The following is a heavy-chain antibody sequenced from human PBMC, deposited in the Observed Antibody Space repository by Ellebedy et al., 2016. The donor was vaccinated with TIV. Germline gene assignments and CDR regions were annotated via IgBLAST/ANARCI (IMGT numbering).Heavy chain of an antibody. CDR2: INYSGTT. J-gene: IGHJ6*02. CDR3: ATGVRAAAGFYGLDV. Sequence: MPSETLSLTCAVSAGSFSGYFWTWIRQSPGKGLDWIGEINYSGTTNYNPSLESRVTISLDTAKSQFSLNLNSVTAADTALYYCATGVRAAAGFYGLDVWGQGTTVTVSS. D-gene: IGHD6-25*01. CDR1: AGSFSGYF. V-gene: IGHV4-34*01.